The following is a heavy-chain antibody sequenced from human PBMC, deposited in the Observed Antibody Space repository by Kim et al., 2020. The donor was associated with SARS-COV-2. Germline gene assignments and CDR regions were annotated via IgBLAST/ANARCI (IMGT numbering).Heavy chain of an antibody. CDR2: IYYSGST. D-gene: IGHD2-2*03. CDR1: GGSISSGGYY. CDR3: ARGGYCSSTSCLAMNWFDP. Sequence: SETLSLTCTVSGGSISSGGYYWSWIRQHPGKGLEWIGYIYYSGSTYYNPSLKSRVTISVDTSKNQFSLKLSSVTAADTAVYYCARGGYCSSTSCLAMNWFDPWGQGTLVTVSS. V-gene: IGHV4-31*03. J-gene: IGHJ5*02.